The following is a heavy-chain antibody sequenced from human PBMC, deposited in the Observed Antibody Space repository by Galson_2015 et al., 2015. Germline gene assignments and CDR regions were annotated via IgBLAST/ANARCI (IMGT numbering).Heavy chain of an antibody. CDR1: GFSLSTSGVG. V-gene: IGHV2-5*02. CDR3: AHRLSAVVGYCSGGSCYLGWFDP. D-gene: IGHD2-15*01. Sequence: PALVKPTQTLTLTCTFSGFSLSTSGVGVGWIRQPPGKALEWLALIYWDDDKRYSPSLKSRLTITKDASKNQVVLTMTNMDPVDTATYYCAHRLSAVVGYCSGGSCYLGWFDPWGQGTLVTVSS. CDR2: IYWDDDK. J-gene: IGHJ5*02.